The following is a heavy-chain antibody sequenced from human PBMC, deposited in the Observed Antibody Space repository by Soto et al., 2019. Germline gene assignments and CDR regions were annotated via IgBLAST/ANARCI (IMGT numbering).Heavy chain of an antibody. J-gene: IGHJ4*02. CDR3: TKDWTGPEY. Sequence: GGSLRLSCAASGFTFSDYDMNWVRQAPGKGLEWVSSISRSGSSIFYADSVKGRFTISRDNAETSLYLQMNSLRGEDAAVYYCTKDWTGPEYWGQGTLVTVSS. D-gene: IGHD3-9*01. V-gene: IGHV3-21*01. CDR1: GFTFSDYD. CDR2: ISRSGSSI.